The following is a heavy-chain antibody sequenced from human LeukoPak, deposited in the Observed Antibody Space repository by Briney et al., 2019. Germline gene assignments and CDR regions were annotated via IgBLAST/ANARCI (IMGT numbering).Heavy chain of an antibody. J-gene: IGHJ4*02. V-gene: IGHV1-69*13. D-gene: IGHD1-1*01. CDR1: GGAFSSYA. Sequence: ASVKVSCKASGGAFSSYAISWVRQAPGQGLEWMGGIIPTFGTANYAQKFQGRVTITADESTSTAYMELSSLRSEDTAVYYCAREEVSYWNQLKGFLSRYYFDYWGQGTLVTVSS. CDR3: AREEVSYWNQLKGFLSRYYFDY. CDR2: IIPTFGTA.